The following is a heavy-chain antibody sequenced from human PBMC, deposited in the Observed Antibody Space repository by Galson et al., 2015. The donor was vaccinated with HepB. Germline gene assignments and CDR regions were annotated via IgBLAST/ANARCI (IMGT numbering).Heavy chain of an antibody. CDR1: GYSFPTYW. CDR2: IYPGDSDT. Sequence: SGADVKKPGESLKISCKGSGYSFPTYWIGWVRQMPGKGLEWMGIIYPGDSDTRYSPSLEGQVTISADKSISTAYLQWSSLEASDTAMYYCVRRTGNSNYDYWGQGTLVTVSS. D-gene: IGHD4-11*01. V-gene: IGHV5-51*03. CDR3: VRRTGNSNYDY. J-gene: IGHJ4*02.